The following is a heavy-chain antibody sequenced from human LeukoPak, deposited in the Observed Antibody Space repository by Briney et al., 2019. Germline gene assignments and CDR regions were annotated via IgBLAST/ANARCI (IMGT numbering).Heavy chain of an antibody. V-gene: IGHV3-21*01. CDR1: GFTFSSYA. J-gene: IGHJ4*02. CDR3: AREGPTAALFDY. Sequence: GGSLRPSCAASGFTFSSYAMIWVRQAPGKGLEWVSSISPTGGYIYYADSVKGRLTISRGNAENSLYLLMNSLRAEDTAVYYCAREGPTAALFDYWGQGTQVTVSS. D-gene: IGHD4-17*01. CDR2: ISPTGGYI.